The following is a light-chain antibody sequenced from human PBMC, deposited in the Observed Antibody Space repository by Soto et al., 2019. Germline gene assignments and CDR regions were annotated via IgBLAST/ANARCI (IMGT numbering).Light chain of an antibody. J-gene: IGLJ1*01. CDR1: SSNIGAGYD. CDR3: QSYDSSLSGSFV. V-gene: IGLV1-40*01. CDR2: GNS. Sequence: QSVLTQPPSVSGAPGQGVTISCTGSSSNIGAGYDVHWYQQLPGTAPKLLIYGNSNRPSGVPDRFSGSKSGTSASLAITGLQAEDEADYYYQSYDSSLSGSFVFGTGTKVTVL.